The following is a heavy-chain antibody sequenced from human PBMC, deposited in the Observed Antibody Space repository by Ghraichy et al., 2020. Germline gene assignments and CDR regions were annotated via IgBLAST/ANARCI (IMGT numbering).Heavy chain of an antibody. CDR1: GDSISSNNYY. J-gene: IGHJ4*02. D-gene: IGHD4-23*01. CDR3: ARHKYGGTSEGSFYFDY. Sequence: SETLSLTCNVSGDSISSNNYYWGWIRQPPGKGLEWIGSIYYTGSAFYNPSLRGRVSISVDTSKNQFSLKLTSVSAADTAVFFCARHKYGGTSEGSFYFDYWGQGTLVTVSS. V-gene: IGHV4-39*01. CDR2: IYYTGSA.